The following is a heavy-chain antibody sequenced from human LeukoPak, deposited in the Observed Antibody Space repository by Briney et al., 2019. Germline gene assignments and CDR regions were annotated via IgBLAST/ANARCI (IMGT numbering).Heavy chain of an antibody. D-gene: IGHD3-22*01. CDR3: ARGYDYYDSSGYYYFDY. Sequence: VSCKASGGTFSSYAISWVRQAPGQGLEWMGGIIPIFGTANYAQKFQGRVTITADESTSTAYMELSSLRSEDTAVYYCARGYDYYDSSGYYYFDYWGQGTLVTVSS. V-gene: IGHV1-69*01. CDR1: GGTFSSYA. CDR2: IIPIFGTA. J-gene: IGHJ4*02.